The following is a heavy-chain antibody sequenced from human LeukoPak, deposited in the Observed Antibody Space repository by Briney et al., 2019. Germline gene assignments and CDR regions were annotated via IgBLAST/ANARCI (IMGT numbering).Heavy chain of an antibody. CDR2: IYYSGST. CDR3: ASLDSATSGLFW. CDR1: GGSISSYY. J-gene: IGHJ4*02. V-gene: IGHV4-59*12. Sequence: SETLSLTCTVSGGSISSYYWSWIRQPPGKGLEWIGYIYYSGSTNYNPSLKSRVTISLDTSKNQFSLKLSSVTAADTAMYYCASLDSATSGLFWWGQGTLVTVSS. D-gene: IGHD1-26*01.